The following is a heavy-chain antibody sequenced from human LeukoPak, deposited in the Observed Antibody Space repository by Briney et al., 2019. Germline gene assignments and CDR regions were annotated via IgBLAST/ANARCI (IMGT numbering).Heavy chain of an antibody. Sequence: QPGGSLRLSCAVSGFTFSSYSMNWVRQAPGKGLEWVSYISSGSSTIYYADSVKGRFTISRDNAKNSLYLQMNSLRAEDTAVYYCARKTGGSLDIWGQGTMVTVSS. CDR2: ISSGSSTI. CDR1: GFTFSSYS. D-gene: IGHD7-27*01. V-gene: IGHV3-48*01. CDR3: ARKTGGSLDI. J-gene: IGHJ3*02.